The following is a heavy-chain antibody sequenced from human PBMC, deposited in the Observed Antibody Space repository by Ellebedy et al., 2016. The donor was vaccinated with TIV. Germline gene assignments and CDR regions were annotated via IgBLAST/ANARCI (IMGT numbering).Heavy chain of an antibody. D-gene: IGHD3-22*01. CDR2: INAGNGNT. J-gene: IGHJ5*02. V-gene: IGHV1-3*01. CDR1: GGTFSSYA. Sequence: AASVKVSCKASGGTFSSYAISWVRQAPGQGLEWMGWINAGNGNTKYSQKFQGRVTITRDTSASTAYMELSSLRSEDTAVYYCARGGYYDSSPRMGFDPWGQGTLVTVSS. CDR3: ARGGYYDSSPRMGFDP.